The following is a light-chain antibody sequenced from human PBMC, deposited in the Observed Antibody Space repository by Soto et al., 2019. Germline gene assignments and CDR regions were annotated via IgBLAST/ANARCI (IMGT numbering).Light chain of an antibody. V-gene: IGKV1-5*01. CDR3: HKYNCYRLT. CDR2: DAS. CDR1: QSISSW. J-gene: IGKJ4*01. Sequence: DIQITPPPSTLSASVGDRVTITCRTSQSISSWLAWYPQKPGQAPKLLIYDASSLESWVPSRFSGSESGTEFTHTLSSLQPDDFATYYWHKYNCYRLTFSGGTKVDSK.